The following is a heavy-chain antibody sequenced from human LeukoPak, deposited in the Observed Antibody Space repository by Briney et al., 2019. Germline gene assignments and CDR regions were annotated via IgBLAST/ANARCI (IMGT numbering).Heavy chain of an antibody. J-gene: IGHJ4*02. D-gene: IGHD1-26*01. Sequence: PGGSLRLSCTASGFTSSYFWMSWVRQAPGKGLEWVADINLDGTERHYVDSVKGRFTISRDNARKSLYLQMNSLRDEDTAVYYCARDNVGATPFDFWGQGTLVTVSS. CDR1: GFTSSYFW. CDR3: ARDNVGATPFDF. V-gene: IGHV3-7*05. CDR2: INLDGTER.